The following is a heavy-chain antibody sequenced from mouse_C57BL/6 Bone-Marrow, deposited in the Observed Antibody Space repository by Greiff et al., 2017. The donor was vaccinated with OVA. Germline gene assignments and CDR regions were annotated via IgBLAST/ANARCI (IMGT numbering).Heavy chain of an antibody. V-gene: IGHV5-15*04. CDR1: GFTFSDYG. Sequence: EVKVVESGGGLVQPGGSLKLSCAASGFTFSDYGMAWVRQAPRKGPEWVAFISNLAYSIYYADTVTGRFTISRENAKNTLYLEMSSLRSEDTAMYYCARRGLDYAMDYWGQGTSVTVSS. CDR3: ARRGLDYAMDY. J-gene: IGHJ4*01. CDR2: ISNLAYSI.